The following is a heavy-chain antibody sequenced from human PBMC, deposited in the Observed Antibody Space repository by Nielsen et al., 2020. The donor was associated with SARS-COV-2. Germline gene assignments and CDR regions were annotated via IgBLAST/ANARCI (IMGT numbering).Heavy chain of an antibody. Sequence: SLKISCAASGFTFDDYAMHWVRQAPGKGLEWVSGISWNSGSIGYADSVKGRFTISRDNAKNSLYLQMNSLRAEDTAVYYCASQRTYYHDSSAFDYWGQGTLVTVSS. CDR1: GFTFDDYA. D-gene: IGHD3-22*01. V-gene: IGHV3-9*01. J-gene: IGHJ4*02. CDR2: ISWNSGSI. CDR3: ASQRTYYHDSSAFDY.